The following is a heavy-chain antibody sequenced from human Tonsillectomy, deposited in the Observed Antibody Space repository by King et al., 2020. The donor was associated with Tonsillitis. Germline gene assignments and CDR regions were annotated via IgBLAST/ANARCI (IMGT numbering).Heavy chain of an antibody. D-gene: IGHD2-15*01. V-gene: IGHV1-18*01. CDR3: ASGGYCSGGSCYARNFDY. CDR1: GYTFTSYG. Sequence: VQLVESGAEVKKPGASVKVSCKASGYTFTSYGISWVRQAPGQGLEWMGWISAYNGNTNYAQKLQGRVTMTTDTSTSTAYMELRSLRSDDTAVYYCASGGYCSGGSCYARNFDYWGQGTLDTVSS. J-gene: IGHJ4*02. CDR2: ISAYNGNT.